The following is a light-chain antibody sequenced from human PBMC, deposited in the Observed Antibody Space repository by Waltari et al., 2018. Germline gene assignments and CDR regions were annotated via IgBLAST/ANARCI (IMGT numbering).Light chain of an antibody. V-gene: IGLV3-1*01. CDR2: HET. Sequence: SYELTQPPSVSVSPGQTASITCSGDKLGDKYACWYQQKPGQSPVLVMYHETKRASGIPELFSGSNSGNTATLTISGTQTMDEADYYCQAWDSTTVVFGGGTKLTVL. CDR3: QAWDSTTVV. CDR1: KLGDKY. J-gene: IGLJ3*02.